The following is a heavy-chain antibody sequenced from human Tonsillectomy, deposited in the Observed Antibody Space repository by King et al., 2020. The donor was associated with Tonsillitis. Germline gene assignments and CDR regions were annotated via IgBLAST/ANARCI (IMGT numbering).Heavy chain of an antibody. CDR1: GFMFSKYG. CDR3: ASIYGGLYR. V-gene: IGHV3-33*01. J-gene: IGHJ4*02. CDR2: IWYVGRSE. Sequence: HVQLVESGGGVVQPGRSLRLSCAASGFMFSKYGMHWVRQAPGKGLEWVALIWYVGRSEYYADSVKGRFTISRDNSTNTVFLQMNSLRGEDTAVYYCASIYGGLYRWGQGTLVTVSS. D-gene: IGHD2-2*01.